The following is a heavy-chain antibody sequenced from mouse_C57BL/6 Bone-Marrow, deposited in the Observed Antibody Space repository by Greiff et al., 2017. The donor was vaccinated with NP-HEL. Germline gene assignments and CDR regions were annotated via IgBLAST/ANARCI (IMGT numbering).Heavy chain of an antibody. D-gene: IGHD1-1*01. Sequence: VQLQESGAELARPGASVKLSCKASGYTFTSYGISWVKQRTGQGLEWIGEIYPRSGNTYYNEKFKGKATLTADKYSSTAYMGLRSLTSEDSAVYFCARNYGSSPWFAYWGQGTLVTVSA. CDR1: GYTFTSYG. CDR2: IYPRSGNT. CDR3: ARNYGSSPWFAY. J-gene: IGHJ3*01. V-gene: IGHV1-81*01.